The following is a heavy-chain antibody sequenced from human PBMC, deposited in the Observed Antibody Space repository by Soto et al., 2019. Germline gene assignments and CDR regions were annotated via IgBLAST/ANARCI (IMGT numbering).Heavy chain of an antibody. J-gene: IGHJ4*02. CDR1: GFTFSSCS. V-gene: IGHV3-48*02. CDR3: AKYCSSDVCFDY. Sequence: GSLRRSCASSGFTFSSCSMNWVRQAPGKGLEWVSFISGSGDTKYYADSVKGRFTISRDNAKNSLYLQMSSLRDEDTAVYYCAKYCSSDVCFDYWGQGTLVTVSS. CDR2: ISGSGDTK. D-gene: IGHD2-8*01.